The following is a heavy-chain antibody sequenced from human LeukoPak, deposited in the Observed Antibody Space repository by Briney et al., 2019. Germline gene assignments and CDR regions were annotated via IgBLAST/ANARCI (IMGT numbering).Heavy chain of an antibody. CDR3: ARHIGDSYLDY. D-gene: IGHD2-21*01. Sequence: SETLSLTCTVSGGSVRSSYWSWVRQPPGKGFEYIGFIHHSGDNKYNPSLSSRVTISVDTSKNQFSLMLSSLTAADSAVYYCARHIGDSYLDYWAQGTLVTVSS. CDR1: GGSVRSSY. V-gene: IGHV4-59*02. CDR2: IHHSGDN. J-gene: IGHJ4*02.